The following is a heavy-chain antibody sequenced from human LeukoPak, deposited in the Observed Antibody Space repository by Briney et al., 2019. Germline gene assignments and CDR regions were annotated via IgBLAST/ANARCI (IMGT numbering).Heavy chain of an antibody. V-gene: IGHV3-11*01. D-gene: IGHD3-10*01. J-gene: IGHJ6*03. CDR2: ISNSGSTI. Sequence: GGSLRLSCAASGFTFSDYYMSWIRQAPGKGLEWVSYISNSGSTIYYADSVKGRFTISRDNAKNSLYLQMNSLRAEDTAVYYCAGAPSADDPYYYYYYMDVWGKGTTVTVSS. CDR1: GFTFSDYY. CDR3: AGAPSADDPYYYYYYMDV.